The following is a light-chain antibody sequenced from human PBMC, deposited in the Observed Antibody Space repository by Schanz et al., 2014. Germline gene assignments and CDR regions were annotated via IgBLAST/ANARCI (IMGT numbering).Light chain of an antibody. V-gene: IGKV3D-20*02. CDR3: QQRNNWPLT. J-gene: IGKJ4*01. CDR1: RSVSGSY. Sequence: DIVLTQSPGTLSLSPGERAILSCRASRSVSGSYLAWYQQKPGQAPRLLIYGASSRATGIPDRFSGSGSGTDFTLTISRLEPEDFALYYCQQRNNWPLTFGGGTKVEIK. CDR2: GAS.